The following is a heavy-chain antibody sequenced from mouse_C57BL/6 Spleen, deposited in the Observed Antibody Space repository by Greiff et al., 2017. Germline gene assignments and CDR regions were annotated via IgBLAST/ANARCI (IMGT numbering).Heavy chain of an antibody. V-gene: IGHV1-47*01. CDR1: GYTFTTYP. Sequence: VQLQQSGAELVQPGASVKMSCKASGYTFTTYPLEWMKQTHGKSLAWIGNFHTYNDDTKYNEKFKGKATLTVEKSSSTVYLELSRLTSDDSAVYYCARNYDGSRTWFAYWGQGTLVTVSA. CDR2: FHTYNDDT. CDR3: ARNYDGSRTWFAY. J-gene: IGHJ3*01. D-gene: IGHD2-3*01.